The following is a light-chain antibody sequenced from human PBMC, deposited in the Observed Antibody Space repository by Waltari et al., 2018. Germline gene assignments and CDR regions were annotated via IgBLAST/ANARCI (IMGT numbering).Light chain of an antibody. CDR3: LQYDSDART. CDR2: NAS. V-gene: IGKV1-5*03. Sequence: DIQMTQSPSTLSASVGDRVTITCRASQSISTLLSWYQQKPGKVPSLLIYNASKLESGVPSRVSGSGSGTEFTLTISSLQPDDFAGYHCLQYDSDARTFGQGTKVEIK. CDR1: QSISTL. J-gene: IGKJ1*01.